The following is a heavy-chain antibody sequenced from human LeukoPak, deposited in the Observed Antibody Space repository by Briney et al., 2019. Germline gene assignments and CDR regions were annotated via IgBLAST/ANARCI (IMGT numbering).Heavy chain of an antibody. V-gene: IGHV3-23*01. D-gene: IGHD2-2*01. CDR1: GFTFSSYA. Sequence: GGSLRLSCAASGFTFSSYAMSWVRQAPGKGLEGVSAISGSGGSTYYADSVKGGLTMSRENSKNTLYLQMNRLRDGDRAGNYGAKHQSTSPCYFDLWGRGTLVTVSS. CDR2: ISGSGGST. J-gene: IGHJ2*01. CDR3: AKHQSTSPCYFDL.